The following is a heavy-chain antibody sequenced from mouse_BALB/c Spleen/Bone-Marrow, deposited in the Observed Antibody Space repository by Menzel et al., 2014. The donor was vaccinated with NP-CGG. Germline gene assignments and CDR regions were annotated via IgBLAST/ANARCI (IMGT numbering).Heavy chain of an antibody. CDR3: AKTGARYYFDY. J-gene: IGHJ2*01. Sequence: EVKLMESGPGLVKPSQSLSLPCTVTGYSITSDYAWNWIRQFPGNKLEWMGYISYSGSTSYNPSLKSRISITRDTSKNQFFLQLNSVTTEDTATYYCAKTGARYYFDYWGQGTTLTVSS. D-gene: IGHD4-1*01. CDR2: ISYSGST. CDR1: GYSITSDYA. V-gene: IGHV3-2*02.